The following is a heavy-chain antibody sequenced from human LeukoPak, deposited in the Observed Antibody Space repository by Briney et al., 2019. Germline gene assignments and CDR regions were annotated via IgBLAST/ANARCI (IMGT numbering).Heavy chain of an antibody. D-gene: IGHD3-3*01. CDR2: IYYSGST. CDR3: ARDGYYDFWSGYGMDV. CDR1: GGSVSSGSYY. J-gene: IGHJ6*02. Sequence: SETLSLTCTVSGGSVSSGSYYWSWIRQPPGKGLGWIGYIYYSGSTNYNPSLKSRVTISVDTSKNQFSLKLSSVTAADTAVYYCARDGYYDFWSGYGMDVWGQGTTVTVSS. V-gene: IGHV4-61*01.